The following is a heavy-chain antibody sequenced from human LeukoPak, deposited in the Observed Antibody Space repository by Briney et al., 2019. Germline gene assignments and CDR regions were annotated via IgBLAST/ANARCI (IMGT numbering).Heavy chain of an antibody. J-gene: IGHJ4*02. D-gene: IGHD3-22*01. Sequence: SETLSLTCTVSGASISSDYWGWIRQPPGKGLEWIGSIYNSGSSYYNPSLKSRVTISVDTSKNQFSLKLSSVTAADTAVYYCAKWAISMIVVSSGGFFDYWGQGTLVTVSS. CDR1: GASISSDY. V-gene: IGHV4-39*01. CDR3: AKWAISMIVVSSGGFFDY. CDR2: IYNSGSS.